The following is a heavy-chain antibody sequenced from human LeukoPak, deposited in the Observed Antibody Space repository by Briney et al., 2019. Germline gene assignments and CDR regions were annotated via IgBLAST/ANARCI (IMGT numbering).Heavy chain of an antibody. CDR3: ARQVGSGYSSGWYNY. CDR2: IYPGDSDT. CDR1: GYSFSNYW. Sequence: GESLKISCKGSGYSFSNYWIAWVRQMPGKGLEWMGIIYPGDSDTRYSPSFQGQVTISADKSISTAYLQWSSLKASDTAMYYCARQVGSGYSSGWYNYWGQGTLVTVSS. V-gene: IGHV5-51*01. J-gene: IGHJ4*02. D-gene: IGHD6-19*01.